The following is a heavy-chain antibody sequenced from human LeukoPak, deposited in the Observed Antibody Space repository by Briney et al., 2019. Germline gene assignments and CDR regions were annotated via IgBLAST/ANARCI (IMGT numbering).Heavy chain of an antibody. V-gene: IGHV3-23*01. CDR1: GFTFSSYA. Sequence: GGSLRLSCAASGFTFSSYAMSWVRQAPGKGLEWVSTISGSGGSTYYADSVKGRFTISRDNSKNTLYLQMNSLRAEDTAVYYCAKDSLDSRYFDYWGQGTLVTVSS. D-gene: IGHD1-1*01. J-gene: IGHJ4*02. CDR2: ISGSGGST. CDR3: AKDSLDSRYFDY.